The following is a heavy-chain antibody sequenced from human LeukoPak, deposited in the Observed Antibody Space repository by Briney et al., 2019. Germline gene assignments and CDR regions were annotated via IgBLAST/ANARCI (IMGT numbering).Heavy chain of an antibody. CDR3: ARVTTYGPYHDY. J-gene: IGHJ4*02. V-gene: IGHV3-74*01. CDR1: GFTFSNYW. D-gene: IGHD3-10*01. CDR2: INSDGTTI. Sequence: GGSLRLSCAASGFTFSNYWIHRVRQAPGKGLVWVSRINSDGTTIAYADSVKGRFTISRDNARNTLSLQMNSLRDEDTAGYYCARVTTYGPYHDYWGQGTLVTVSS.